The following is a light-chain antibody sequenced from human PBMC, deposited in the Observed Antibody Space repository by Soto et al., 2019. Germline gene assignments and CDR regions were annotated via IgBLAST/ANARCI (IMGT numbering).Light chain of an antibody. CDR2: DAS. Sequence: DFELTQSPSSLSAFFGDSVSISCRASQSISKFLSWYQQRPGTAPKLLIYDASSLKSGVPARFSGSGSGTEFTLTIRSLQPDDFATYYCKQYNTYSTFGQGTRLEIK. J-gene: IGKJ5*01. CDR3: KQYNTYST. V-gene: IGKV1-5*01. CDR1: QSISKF.